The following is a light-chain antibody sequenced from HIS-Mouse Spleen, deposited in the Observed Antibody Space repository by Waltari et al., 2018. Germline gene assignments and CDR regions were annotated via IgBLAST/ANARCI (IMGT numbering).Light chain of an antibody. J-gene: IGLJ3*02. CDR2: RNN. Sequence: QSVLTQPPSASGTPVQRVTISCSGSSSNIGSNYLYWYQQLPGTAPKLLIYRNNQRPSGVPDRFSGSKSGTSASLAISGLRSEDEADYYCAAWDDSLSGPVFGGGTKLTVL. CDR1: SSNIGSNY. CDR3: AAWDDSLSGPV. V-gene: IGLV1-47*01.